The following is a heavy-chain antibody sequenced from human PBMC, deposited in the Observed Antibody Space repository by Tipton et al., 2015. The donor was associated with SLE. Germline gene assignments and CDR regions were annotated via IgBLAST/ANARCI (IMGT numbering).Heavy chain of an antibody. D-gene: IGHD3-16*01. CDR1: GGSINSFY. J-gene: IGHJ3*02. CDR3: ARDNWGKSEVRAFDI. V-gene: IGHV4-59*12. Sequence: TLSLTCTVSGGSINSFYWSWIRQTPGRGLEWIGYLYYTGHTHYNPSLKNRVTISLDTSKNQFSLKLSSVTAADTAVYFCARDNWGKSEVRAFDIWGPGTVFTVSS. CDR2: LYYTGHT.